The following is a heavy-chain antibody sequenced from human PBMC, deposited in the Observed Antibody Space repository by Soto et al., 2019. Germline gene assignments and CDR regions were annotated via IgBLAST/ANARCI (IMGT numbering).Heavy chain of an antibody. CDR2: ISWNGAAT. V-gene: IGHV3-9*01. J-gene: IGHJ4*02. CDR3: ANLPLYGSGFDC. D-gene: IGHD3-10*01. Sequence: EVQLVESGGGLVQPGGSLRLSCAASGFTFDDYAIHWVRQAPGKGLEWVSGISWNGAATGYMNSVKGRFSISRDNTKNTFYLQMNSLRSEDTAVYYCANLPLYGSGFDCWGQGTLVTVSS. CDR1: GFTFDDYA.